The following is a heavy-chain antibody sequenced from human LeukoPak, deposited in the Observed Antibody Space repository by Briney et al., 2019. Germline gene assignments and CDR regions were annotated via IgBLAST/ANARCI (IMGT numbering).Heavy chain of an antibody. CDR3: ARDSPGDAFDI. Sequence: SETLSLTCTVSGGSISSYYWSWIRQPPGKGLEWIGYIYYSGSTYYNPSLKSRVTISVDTSKNQFSLKLSSVTAADTAVYYCARDSPGDAFDIWGQGTMVTVSS. V-gene: IGHV4-59*12. CDR1: GGSISSYY. CDR2: IYYSGST. J-gene: IGHJ3*02.